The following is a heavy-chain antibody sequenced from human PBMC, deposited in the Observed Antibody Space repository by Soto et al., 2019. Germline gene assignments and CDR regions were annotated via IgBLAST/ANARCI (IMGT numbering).Heavy chain of an antibody. D-gene: IGHD2-15*01. CDR3: ARARWYDAFDV. J-gene: IGHJ3*01. CDR1: GFFISSGNY. Sequence: PSETLSLTCAVSGFFISSGNYWGWIRKPPGKGLEWIGSIFHGGNTYYNPSLKSRVTISVDMSENQFSLKLNSVTAADTAVYYCARARWYDAFDVWGQGTVVTVS. V-gene: IGHV4-38-2*01. CDR2: IFHGGNT.